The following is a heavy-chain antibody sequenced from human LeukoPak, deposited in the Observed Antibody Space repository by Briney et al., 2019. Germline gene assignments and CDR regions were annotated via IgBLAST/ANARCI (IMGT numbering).Heavy chain of an antibody. D-gene: IGHD3-3*01. V-gene: IGHV3-72*01. CDR1: GFTFSSYS. J-gene: IGHJ4*02. CDR2: TRNKANSYTT. CDR3: ARAHYDFWSGYSGLDY. Sequence: SGGSLRLSCAASGFTFSSYSMNWVRQAPGKGLEWVGRTRNKANSYTTEYAASVKGRFTISIDDSKNSLYLQMNSLKTEDTAVYYCARAHYDFWSGYSGLDYWGQGTLVTVSS.